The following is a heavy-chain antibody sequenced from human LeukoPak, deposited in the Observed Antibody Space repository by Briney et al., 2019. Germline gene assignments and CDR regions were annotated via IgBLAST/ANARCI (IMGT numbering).Heavy chain of an antibody. J-gene: IGHJ4*02. CDR1: GYTFTCYY. CDR3: ARGYYYDHNDFDY. CDR2: INPNSGGT. D-gene: IGHD3-22*01. Sequence: ASVKVSCKASGYTFTCYYMHWVRQAPGQGLEWMGRINPNSGGTNYAQKFQGRVTMTRDTSISTAYTELSRLRSDDTAVYYCARGYYYDHNDFDYWGQGTLVTVSS. V-gene: IGHV1-2*06.